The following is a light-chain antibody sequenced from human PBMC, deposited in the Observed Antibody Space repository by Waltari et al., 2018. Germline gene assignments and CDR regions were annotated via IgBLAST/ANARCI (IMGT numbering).Light chain of an antibody. CDR1: TPNIGRNY. CDR3: GTWDSSLSGGV. Sequence: QSMLTQPPSVSAAPGQKVTISCSGSTPNIGRNYVSWYQQLPGTAPKLLIYDSNKRPSGIPDRFSGSKSGTSATLDITGLQTGDEADYYCGTWDSSLSGGVFGGGTKLTVL. J-gene: IGLJ2*01. V-gene: IGLV1-51*01. CDR2: DSN.